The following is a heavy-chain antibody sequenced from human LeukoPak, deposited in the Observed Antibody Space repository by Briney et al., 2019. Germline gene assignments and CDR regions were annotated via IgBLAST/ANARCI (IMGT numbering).Heavy chain of an antibody. CDR2: IKEDGGRE. V-gene: IGHV3-7*01. CDR1: GFAFSRSW. Sequence: GGSLRLSCAASGFAFSRSWMTWVRQAPGKGLEFVANIKEDGGRENFASSVKGRSTISRDNAKDSLYLQMNNLRVEDTAVYYCARDGGYSAFDYWGQGALVTVSS. CDR3: ARDGGYSAFDY. J-gene: IGHJ4*02. D-gene: IGHD1-26*01.